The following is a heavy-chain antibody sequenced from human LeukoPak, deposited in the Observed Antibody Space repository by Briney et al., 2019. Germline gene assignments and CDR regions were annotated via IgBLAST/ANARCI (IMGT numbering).Heavy chain of an antibody. CDR2: IRYNGNA. Sequence: MPSETLSLTCSVSGDSIGSFYWNWFRQPPGKGLEGIGYIRYNGNAKYNSSLESRVTLSMDTPKNQFSLRLISETAADTAVYFCAREARYGDFATVDYWGQGSQVTVSS. CDR3: AREARYGDFATVDY. CDR1: GDSIGSFY. V-gene: IGHV4-59*01. J-gene: IGHJ4*02. D-gene: IGHD4-17*01.